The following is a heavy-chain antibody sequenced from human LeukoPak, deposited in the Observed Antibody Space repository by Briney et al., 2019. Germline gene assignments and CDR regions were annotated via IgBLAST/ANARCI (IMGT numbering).Heavy chain of an antibody. V-gene: IGHV3-73*01. CDR2: IRSKGNSYAT. CDR1: GFTFSCSA. CDR3: TRRGSIAVAGMGDY. J-gene: IGHJ4*02. Sequence: GGSVRLSCAASGFTFSCSAMHKVRQASGKGVEGVGRIRSKGNSYATAYAASVTGRFTISRDDSNNTAYLQMHSLKTEDTAVYYCTRRGSIAVAGMGDYWGQGTLVTVSS. D-gene: IGHD6-19*01.